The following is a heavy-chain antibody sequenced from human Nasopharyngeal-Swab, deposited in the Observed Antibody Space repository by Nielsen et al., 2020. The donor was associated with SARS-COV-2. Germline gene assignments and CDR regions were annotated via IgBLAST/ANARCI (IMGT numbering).Heavy chain of an antibody. CDR3: ASGTVTLLHY. CDR2: IGIAGDT. V-gene: IGHV3-13*01. J-gene: IGHJ4*02. D-gene: IGHD4-23*01. Sequence: GESLKISCAASGFTFSSYDMHWVRQATGKGLEWVSAIGIAGDTYYPGSVKGRFTISRENAKNSLYLQMNSLRAEDTAVYYCASGTVTLLHYWGQGTLVTVSS. CDR1: GFTFSSYD.